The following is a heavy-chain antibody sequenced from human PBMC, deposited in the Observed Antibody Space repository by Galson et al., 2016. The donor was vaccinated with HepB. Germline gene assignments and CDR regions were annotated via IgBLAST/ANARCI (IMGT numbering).Heavy chain of an antibody. D-gene: IGHD6-13*01. CDR1: GFIVSSHY. CDR3: ARDPGGIAAAGHLDS. V-gene: IGHV3-53*01. Sequence: SLRLSCAASGFIVSSHYMNWVRQIPGKGLEWVAIIYSGGATYYADSVKGRFTISRDNPKNTLYLQMNSLRGDDTAVYYCARDPGGIAAAGHLDSWGQGTLVTVSS. J-gene: IGHJ5*01. CDR2: IYSGGAT.